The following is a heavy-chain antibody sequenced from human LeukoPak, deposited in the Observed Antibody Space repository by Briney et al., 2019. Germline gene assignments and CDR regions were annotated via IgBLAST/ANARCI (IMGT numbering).Heavy chain of an antibody. D-gene: IGHD6-13*01. CDR3: ARGMEQQLAFDS. CDR1: GFTVSTTY. J-gene: IGHJ4*02. V-gene: IGHV3-53*01. CDR2: IYSGGTI. Sequence: GGSLRLSCAASGFTVSTTYMSWVRQAPGKGLELVSLIYSGGTIYSADSVKGRFTISRDNSKNTLYLQMNSLRAEDTAFYYCARGMEQQLAFDSWGQGTLVTVSS.